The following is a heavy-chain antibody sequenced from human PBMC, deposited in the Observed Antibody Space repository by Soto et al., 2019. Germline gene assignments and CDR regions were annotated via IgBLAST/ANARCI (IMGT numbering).Heavy chain of an antibody. CDR3: ARHGIGSYYND. CDR2: VFYSGST. J-gene: IGHJ4*02. Sequence: SETLSLTCTVSGGSISNYYWSWIRQPPGKGLEWIGYVFYSGSTNYNPSLKSRVTISVDTSKNQFSLKLSSVTAADTAVYYCARHGIGSYYNDWGQGTRVTVAS. D-gene: IGHD1-26*01. CDR1: GGSISNYY. V-gene: IGHV4-59*08.